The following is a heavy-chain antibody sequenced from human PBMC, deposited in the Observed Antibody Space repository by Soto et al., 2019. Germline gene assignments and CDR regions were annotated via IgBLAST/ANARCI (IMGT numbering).Heavy chain of an antibody. CDR3: ATSVNSAMAFDY. V-gene: IGHV1-46*01. J-gene: IGHJ4*02. CDR1: GYTFTHYY. D-gene: IGHD5-18*01. CDR2: INPNGGIT. Sequence: ASVKVCCKASGYTFTHYYIHWVRQAPGQGLEWMGIINPNGGITTYAQKFRAGFSMTRDTSTSTVYLELSSLRSEDSAVYYCATSVNSAMAFDYWGQGTLVTVSS.